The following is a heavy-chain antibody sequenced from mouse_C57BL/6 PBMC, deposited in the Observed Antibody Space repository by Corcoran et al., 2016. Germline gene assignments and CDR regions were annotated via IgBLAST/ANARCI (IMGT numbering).Heavy chain of an antibody. V-gene: IGHV1-18*01. CDR2: INPNNGGT. J-gene: IGHJ1*03. CDR1: GYTFTDYN. CDR3: ARSPFYYDYDWYFDV. D-gene: IGHD2-4*01. Sequence: EVQLQQSGPELVKPGASVKIPCKASGYTFTDYNMDWVKQSHGKSLEWIGDINPNNGGTIYNQKFKGKATLTVDKSSSTAYMELRSLTSEDTAVYYCARSPFYYDYDWYFDVWGTGTTVTVSS.